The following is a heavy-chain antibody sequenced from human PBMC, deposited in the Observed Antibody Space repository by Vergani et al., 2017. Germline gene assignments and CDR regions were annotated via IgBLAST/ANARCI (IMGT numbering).Heavy chain of an antibody. V-gene: IGHV3-49*04. CDR2: IRSKAYGGTT. J-gene: IGHJ4*02. Sequence: VQLVESGGGVVQPGRSLRLSCAASGFTFSSYGMHWVRQAPGKGLEWVGFIRSKAYGGTTEYAASVKGRFTISRDDSKSIAYLQMNSLKTEDTAVYYCTRVHGRRTYYFDYWGQGTLVTVSS. CDR1: GFTFSSYG. CDR3: TRVHGRRTYYFDY. D-gene: IGHD4-17*01.